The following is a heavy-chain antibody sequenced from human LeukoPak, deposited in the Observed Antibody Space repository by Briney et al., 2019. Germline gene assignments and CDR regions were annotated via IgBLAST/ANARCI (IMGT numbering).Heavy chain of an antibody. D-gene: IGHD6-19*01. CDR2: ISWNSGSI. CDR3: AKASMQWLVPTPIDY. V-gene: IGHV3-9*01. CDR1: GFTFDDYA. Sequence: PGGSLRLSCAASGFTFDDYAMHWVRQAPGKGLEWVSGISWNSGSIGYADSVKGRFTISRDNAKNSLYLQMNSLRAEDTALYYCAKASMQWLVPTPIDYWGQGTLVTVSS. J-gene: IGHJ4*02.